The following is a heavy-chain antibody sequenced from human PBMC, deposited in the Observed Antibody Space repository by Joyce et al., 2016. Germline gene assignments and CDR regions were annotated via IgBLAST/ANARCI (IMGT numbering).Heavy chain of an antibody. CDR1: GFMFEHYA. CDR3: ARAGIYSFFDY. J-gene: IGHJ4*02. V-gene: IGHV3-30*04. CDR2: LSYDGSDE. Sequence: QVQLVESGRGVVRPGGSLRLSCAASGFMFEHYAMHWVRQAPGKGLEWMAVLSYDGSDEKYADSVKGRFTISRDNSKNRLFLQMNSLRPEETAIYYCARAGIYSFFDYWGQGALVAVSS. D-gene: IGHD3-10*01.